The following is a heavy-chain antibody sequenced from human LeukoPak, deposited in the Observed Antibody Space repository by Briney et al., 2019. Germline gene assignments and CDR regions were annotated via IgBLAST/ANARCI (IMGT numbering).Heavy chain of an antibody. CDR3: ATDPLGTAIDFNKDY. CDR1: GYTFTGYY. D-gene: IGHD5-18*01. CDR2: INPNSGGT. V-gene: IGHV1-2*02. Sequence: ASVKVSCKASGYTFTGYYMHWVRQAPGQGLEWMGWINPNSGGTNYAQKFQGRVTMTRDTSISTAYMELSRLRSDDTAVYYCATDPLGTAIDFNKDYWGQGTLVTVSS. J-gene: IGHJ4*02.